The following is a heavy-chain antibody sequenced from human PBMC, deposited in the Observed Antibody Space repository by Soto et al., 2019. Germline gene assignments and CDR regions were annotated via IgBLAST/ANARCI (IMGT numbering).Heavy chain of an antibody. Sequence: SQTLPLTCTVSGGSISNRGYYRTWIRQPPGKGLEWIGSIYYSGSTYYNPSLKSRVTISVDTSKNQFSLKLSSVTAADTAVYYCARHLAVAGPNWFDPWGQGTLVTVSS. D-gene: IGHD6-19*01. CDR2: IYYSGST. CDR3: ARHLAVAGPNWFDP. CDR1: GGSISNRGYY. V-gene: IGHV4-39*01. J-gene: IGHJ5*02.